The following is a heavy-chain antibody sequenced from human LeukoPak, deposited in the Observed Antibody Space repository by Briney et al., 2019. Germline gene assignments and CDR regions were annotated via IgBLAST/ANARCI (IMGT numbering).Heavy chain of an antibody. CDR2: IDHSGST. Sequence: SETLSLTCAVSGGSISSSNWWSWVRQPPGKGLEWIGEIDHSGSTNYNPSLKSRVTISVDKSKNQFSLKLSSVTAADTAVYYCARDRTLNKVSPSGFDPWGQGTLVTVSS. V-gene: IGHV4-4*02. CDR3: ARDRTLNKVSPSGFDP. D-gene: IGHD1/OR15-1a*01. J-gene: IGHJ5*02. CDR1: GGSISSSNW.